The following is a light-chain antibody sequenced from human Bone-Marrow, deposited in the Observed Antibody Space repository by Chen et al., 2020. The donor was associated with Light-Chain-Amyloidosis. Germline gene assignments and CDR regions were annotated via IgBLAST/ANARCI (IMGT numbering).Light chain of an antibody. CDR1: NIGSTS. Sequence: SYVLTQPSSVSVAPGQTATIACGGNNIGSTSVHWYQQTPGQAPLLVVYDVRARPSGIPERLSGSNSGNTATLTISRVEAGDEADYYCQVWDRSSDRPVFGGGTKLTVL. V-gene: IGLV3-21*02. J-gene: IGLJ3*02. CDR2: DVR. CDR3: QVWDRSSDRPV.